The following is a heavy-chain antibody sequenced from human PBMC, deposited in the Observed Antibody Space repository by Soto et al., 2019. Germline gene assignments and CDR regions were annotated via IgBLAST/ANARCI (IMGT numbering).Heavy chain of an antibody. CDR1: GGTFSSYA. V-gene: IGHV1-69*01. D-gene: IGHD3-22*01. J-gene: IGHJ4*02. Sequence: QVQLVQSGAAVKKPGSSVKVSCKASGGTFSSYAISWVRQAPGQGLEWMGGIIPIFCTANYAQKFQGRVTITADESTSTAYMELSSLRSEDTAVYYWARAETYYYDSSGYFRFDYWGQGTLVTVSS. CDR3: ARAETYYYDSSGYFRFDY. CDR2: IIPIFCTA.